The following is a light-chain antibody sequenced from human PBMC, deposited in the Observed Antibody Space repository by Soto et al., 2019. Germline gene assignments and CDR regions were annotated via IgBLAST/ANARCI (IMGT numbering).Light chain of an antibody. CDR3: QYYDESLWT. CDR2: GAL. J-gene: IGKJ1*01. Sequence: ELVFTQAACALSFSPGEVATLSCVASQSVVTSYFAWYQQTYRPPPRLLIYGALYRAPGIPDRFSGSGSGTDFPLSISRLEPEDFAVYYCQYYDESLWTFGQGTKVDIK. V-gene: IGKV3-20*01. CDR1: QSVVTSY.